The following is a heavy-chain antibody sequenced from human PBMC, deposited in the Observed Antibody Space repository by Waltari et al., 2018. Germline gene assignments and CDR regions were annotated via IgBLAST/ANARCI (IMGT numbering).Heavy chain of an antibody. J-gene: IGHJ4*03. CDR1: GVSVGGYF. CDR2: IRHTGDT. V-gene: IGHV4-59*08. Sequence: QLQLQESGPGLVKSSETLSLPCTVSGVSVGGYFWNWIRQAPGKGPEWIGYIRHTGDTKQNPSLKSRVTMSVDTSRNDFSLRLSSVTAADTAVYYCALWESGWRAFRFWGQGTLGTVSS. D-gene: IGHD6-19*01. CDR3: ALWESGWRAFRF.